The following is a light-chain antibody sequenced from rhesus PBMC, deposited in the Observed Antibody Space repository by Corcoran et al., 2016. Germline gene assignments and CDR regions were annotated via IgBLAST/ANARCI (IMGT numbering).Light chain of an antibody. CDR1: QGISDY. V-gene: IGKV1-36*02. CDR2: AAS. Sequence: DIQMTQSPSSLSASAGDRVTITCRASQGISDYLNWYQQKPGKAPKCLIYAASSLESGVPSRFSGSGSWTDFTLTISSLQPENFAAYYCLQCYSTPFTFGPGTKLDIK. CDR3: LQCYSTPFT. J-gene: IGKJ3*01.